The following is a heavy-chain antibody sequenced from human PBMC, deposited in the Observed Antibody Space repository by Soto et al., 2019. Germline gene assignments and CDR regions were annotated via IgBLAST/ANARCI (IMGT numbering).Heavy chain of an antibody. J-gene: IGHJ5*02. CDR3: AHVGSSLGPTNNWFDP. D-gene: IGHD1-26*01. Sequence: GGSLRLSCAASGFTFSSYSMNWVRQAPGKGLEWVSSISSSSSYIYYADSVKGRFTISRDNAKNSLYLQMNSLRAEDTAVYYCAHVGSSLGPTNNWFDPWGQGTLVTVSS. CDR2: ISSSSSYI. V-gene: IGHV3-21*01. CDR1: GFTFSSYS.